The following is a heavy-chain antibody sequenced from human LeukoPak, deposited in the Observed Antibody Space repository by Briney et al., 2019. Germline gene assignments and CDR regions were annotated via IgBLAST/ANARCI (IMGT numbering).Heavy chain of an antibody. CDR3: ARGVLLGYYDSSGYYSDY. Sequence: ASVKVSCKASGYTFTSYGISWVRQAPGQGLEWMGWISAYNGNTNYAQKLQGRVTMTTDTSTSTAYMELRSLRSDDTAVYYCARGVLLGYYDSSGYYSDYWGQGTLVTVSS. J-gene: IGHJ4*02. CDR2: ISAYNGNT. CDR1: GYTFTSYG. D-gene: IGHD3-22*01. V-gene: IGHV1-18*01.